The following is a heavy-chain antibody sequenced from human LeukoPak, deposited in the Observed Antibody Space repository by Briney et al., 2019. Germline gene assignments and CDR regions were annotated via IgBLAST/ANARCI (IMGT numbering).Heavy chain of an antibody. CDR1: GGSISSSSYY. D-gene: IGHD6-19*01. CDR2: IYYSGST. V-gene: IGHV4-39*07. J-gene: IGHJ4*02. CDR3: ARGAVAATVAFYDY. Sequence: SETLSLTCTVSGGSISSSSYYWGWIRQPPGKGLEWIGSIYYSGSTYYNPSLKSRVTISVDTSKNQFSLNLISVTAADTAVYYCARGAVAATVAFYDYWGQGTLVTVSS.